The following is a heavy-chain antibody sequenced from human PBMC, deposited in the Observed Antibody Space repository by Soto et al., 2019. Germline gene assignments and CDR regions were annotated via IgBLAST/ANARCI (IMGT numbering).Heavy chain of an antibody. CDR1: GYIFTNYW. CDR2: IDPSDSYT. D-gene: IGHD4-17*01. V-gene: IGHV5-10-1*01. J-gene: IGHJ4*02. Sequence: PGESLKISCKGFGYIFTNYWITWVRQMPGKGLEWMGRIDPSDSYTNYSPSFQGHVTISTDKSISTAYLQWSSLKASDTATYYCAGQNFGDFLPFDYCGQGTLVTGSS. CDR3: AGQNFGDFLPFDY.